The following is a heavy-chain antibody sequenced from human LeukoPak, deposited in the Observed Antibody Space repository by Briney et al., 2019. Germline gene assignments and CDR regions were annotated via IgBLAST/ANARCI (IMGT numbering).Heavy chain of an antibody. CDR3: TALAGAEVTNWFDP. CDR2: IYYSGST. D-gene: IGHD1-26*01. CDR1: GGSISSGGYY. J-gene: IGHJ5*02. Sequence: SETLSLTCTVPGGSISSGGYYWSWIRQHPGKGLEWIGHIYYSGSTYYNPSLKSRVTISVDTSKNQFSLKLSSVTAADTAVYYCTALAGAEVTNWFDPWGQGTLVTVSS. V-gene: IGHV4-31*03.